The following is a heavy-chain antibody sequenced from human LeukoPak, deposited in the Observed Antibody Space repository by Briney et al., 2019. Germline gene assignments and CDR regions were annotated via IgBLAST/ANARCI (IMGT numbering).Heavy chain of an antibody. D-gene: IGHD1-26*01. Sequence: GGSLRLSCAASGFTFSSYEMNWVRRAPGKGLEWVSSISSSSSYIYYADSVKGRFTISRDNAKNSLFLQMNSLRAEGTAVYFCARATWDPNYYYYMDVWGKGTTVTISS. CDR3: ARATWDPNYYYYMDV. CDR2: ISSSSSYI. V-gene: IGHV3-21*01. J-gene: IGHJ6*03. CDR1: GFTFSSYE.